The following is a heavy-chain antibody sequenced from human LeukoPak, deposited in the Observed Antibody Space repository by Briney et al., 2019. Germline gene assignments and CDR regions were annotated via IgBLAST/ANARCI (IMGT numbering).Heavy chain of an antibody. CDR1: GFTVSSNY. CDR2: VRSDGTNK. V-gene: IGHV3-30*02. Sequence: SGGSLRLSCAASGFTVSSNYMSWVRQAPGKGLEWVAIVRSDGTNKCSADSLKGRFTISRDNSRNTLYLQMNSLRAEDTAVYYCARESGASRGYSYGHWGQGTLVTVSS. J-gene: IGHJ4*02. CDR3: ARESGASRGYSYGH. D-gene: IGHD5-18*01.